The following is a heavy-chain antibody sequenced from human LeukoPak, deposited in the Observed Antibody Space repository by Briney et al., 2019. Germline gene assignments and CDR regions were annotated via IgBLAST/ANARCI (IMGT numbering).Heavy chain of an antibody. J-gene: IGHJ4*02. CDR1: GGTFSSYA. CDR2: IIPILGIA. CDR3: ATDERPIHPYPSRKSSLPPFDY. V-gene: IGHV1-69*04. Sequence: ASVKISCKASGGTFSSYAISWVRQAPGQGLEWMGRIIPILGIANYAQKFQGRVTITADKSTSTAYMELSSLRSEDTAVYYCATDERPIHPYPSRKSSLPPFDYWGQGTLVTVSS. D-gene: IGHD2-2*01.